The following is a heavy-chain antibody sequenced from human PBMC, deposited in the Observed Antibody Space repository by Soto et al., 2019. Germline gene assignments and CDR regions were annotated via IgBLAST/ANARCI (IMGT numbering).Heavy chain of an antibody. CDR2: ISGSGGST. CDR1: GFTFSSYA. J-gene: IGHJ4*02. D-gene: IGHD6-19*01. V-gene: IGHV3-23*01. CDR3: AKETVGSGWYPMFFSVDY. Sequence: PGGSLRLSCAASGFTFSSYAMSWVRQAPGKGLEWVSAISGSGGSTYYADSVKGRFTISRDNSKNTLYLQMNSLRAEDTAVYYCAKETVGSGWYPMFFSVDYWGQGTLVTVSS.